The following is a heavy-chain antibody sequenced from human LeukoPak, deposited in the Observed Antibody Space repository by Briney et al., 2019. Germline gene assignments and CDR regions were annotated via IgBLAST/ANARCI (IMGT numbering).Heavy chain of an antibody. CDR2: IYPGDSDT. CDR1: GYSFTSYW. J-gene: IGHJ3*02. CDR3: ASSYDFWSRNSDAFDI. Sequence: GESLKISCKGSGYSFTSYWIGWVRKMPGKGLEWMGIIYPGDSDTRYSPSFQGQVTISADKSISTAYLQSSSLKASDTAMYYCASSYDFWSRNSDAFDIWGQRTMVTVSS. D-gene: IGHD3-3*01. V-gene: IGHV5-51*01.